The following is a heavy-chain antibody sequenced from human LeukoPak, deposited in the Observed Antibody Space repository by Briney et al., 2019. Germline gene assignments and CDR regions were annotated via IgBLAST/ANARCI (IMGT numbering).Heavy chain of an antibody. D-gene: IGHD3-10*01. Sequence: SVKVSCKASGGTFSSYAISWVRQAPGQGLEWMGMIIPIFGTANYAQKFQGRVTITADESTSTAHMELSSLRSEDTAVYYCARHYYGSGSILYYGKDVWGKGTTVTVSS. CDR1: GGTFSSYA. CDR2: IIPIFGTA. V-gene: IGHV1-69*13. CDR3: ARHYYGSGSILYYGKDV. J-gene: IGHJ6*04.